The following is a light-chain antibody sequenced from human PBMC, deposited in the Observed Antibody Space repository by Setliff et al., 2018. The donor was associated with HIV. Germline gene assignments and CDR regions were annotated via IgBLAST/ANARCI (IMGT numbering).Light chain of an antibody. CDR3: GTWDSSLSEV. V-gene: IGLV1-51*02. J-gene: IGLJ1*01. CDR2: ENN. CDR1: SSNIGNNY. Sequence: SVLTQPPSVSAAPGQKVTISCSGSSSNIGNNYVSWYQQLPGTAPKLLIYENNKRPSGIPDRFSGSKSGTSATLGITGLQTGDEADYYCGTWDSSLSEVFGTGTKVTV.